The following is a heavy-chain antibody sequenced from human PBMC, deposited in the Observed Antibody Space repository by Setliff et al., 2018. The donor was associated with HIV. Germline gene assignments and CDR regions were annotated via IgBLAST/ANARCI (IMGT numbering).Heavy chain of an antibody. CDR3: ARVYYDILTGYGYFDD. Sequence: SETLSLTCTVSGGSINNNQWSWIRQPPGKGLEWIGYIYSSGNTNYNPSLKSRVIISVDTSKNQFSLKLSSVTAADTAVYYCARVYYDILTGYGYFDDWSQGTLVTVSS. CDR1: GGSINNNQ. D-gene: IGHD3-9*01. J-gene: IGHJ4*02. V-gene: IGHV4-4*09. CDR2: IYSSGNT.